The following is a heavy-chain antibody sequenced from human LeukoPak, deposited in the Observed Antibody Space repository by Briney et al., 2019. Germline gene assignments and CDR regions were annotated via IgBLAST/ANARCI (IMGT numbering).Heavy chain of an antibody. CDR3: ARPLGRIAAFNDY. V-gene: IGHV3-7*01. CDR2: IKQDGSEK. CDR1: GFTFSSHS. Sequence: SGGSLRLSSAASGFTFSSHSMNWVRQAPGKGLEWVANIKQDGSEKYYVDSVKGRFTISRDNAKNSLYLQMNSLRAEDTAVYYCARPLGRIAAFNDYWGQGTLVTVSS. D-gene: IGHD6-13*01. J-gene: IGHJ4*02.